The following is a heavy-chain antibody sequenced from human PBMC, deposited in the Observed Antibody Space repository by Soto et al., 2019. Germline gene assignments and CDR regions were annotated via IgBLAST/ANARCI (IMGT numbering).Heavy chain of an antibody. D-gene: IGHD2-2*01. J-gene: IGHJ5*02. CDR3: ATDRYCSSTSCPNGDWFDP. CDR2: FDPEDGET. Sequence: QVQLVQSGAEVKKPGASVKVSCKVSGYTLTELSMHWVRQAPGKGLEWMGGFDPEDGETIYAQKFQGRVTMTEDTSTDTAYMELSRLRSEDTAVYYCATDRYCSSTSCPNGDWFDPWGQGTLVTVSS. CDR1: GYTLTELS. V-gene: IGHV1-24*01.